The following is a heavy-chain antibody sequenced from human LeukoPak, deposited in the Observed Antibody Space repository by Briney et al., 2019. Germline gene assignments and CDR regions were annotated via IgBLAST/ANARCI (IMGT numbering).Heavy chain of an antibody. Sequence: PGVSLTLSCEASGFTFNTYGMNWVRQTPGKGLEGVSCICSSGSTIYYADSVKGRFTISRDNGKNSLYLHMNSLRAEDTAVYYCARSLLGQWLVRRSFDYWGQGTLVTVSS. J-gene: IGHJ4*02. CDR3: ARSLLGQWLVRRSFDY. V-gene: IGHV3-48*03. D-gene: IGHD6-19*01. CDR1: GFTFNTYG. CDR2: ICSSGSTI.